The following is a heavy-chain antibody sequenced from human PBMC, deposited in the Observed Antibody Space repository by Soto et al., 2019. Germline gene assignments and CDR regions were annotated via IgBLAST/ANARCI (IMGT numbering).Heavy chain of an antibody. V-gene: IGHV3-66*01. Sequence: PGGSLRLSCAASGFTVSSNYMSCVRQAPGKGLEWVSVIYSGGSTYYADSVKGRFTISRDNSKNTLYLQMNSLRAEDTAVYYCARDRAQLWLSLWGQGTLVTVSS. CDR3: ARDRAQLWLSL. D-gene: IGHD5-18*01. J-gene: IGHJ4*02. CDR1: GFTVSSNY. CDR2: IYSGGST.